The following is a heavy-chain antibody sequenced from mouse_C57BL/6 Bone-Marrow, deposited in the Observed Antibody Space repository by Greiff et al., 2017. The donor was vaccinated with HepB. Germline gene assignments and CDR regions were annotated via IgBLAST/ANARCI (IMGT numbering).Heavy chain of an antibody. Sequence: VQLQQPGAELVKPGASVKVSCKASGYTFTSYWMHWVKQRPGQGLEWIGRIYPSDSDTNYNQKFKGKATLTVDKSSSTAYMQLSSLTSEDSAVYYCAIERDLLAFDDWGQGTTLTVSS. CDR3: AIERDLLAFDD. CDR1: GYTFTSYW. CDR2: IYPSDSDT. J-gene: IGHJ2*01. D-gene: IGHD1-1*01. V-gene: IGHV1-74*01.